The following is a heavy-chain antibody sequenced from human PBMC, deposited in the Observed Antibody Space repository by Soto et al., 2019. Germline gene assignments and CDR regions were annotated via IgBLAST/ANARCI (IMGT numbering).Heavy chain of an antibody. Sequence: QVQLQQWGAGLLKPSETLSLTCAVYGESFSGYYWSWIRQPPGKGLEWIGEIKHSGSTNYNPSLKSRVTISVDTSKIQFSLKLSSVSAADTAVYYCARHPLDFYFDYWGRGTLVTVSS. CDR2: IKHSGST. J-gene: IGHJ4*02. CDR1: GESFSGYY. CDR3: ARHPLDFYFDY. D-gene: IGHD1-1*01. V-gene: IGHV4-34*01.